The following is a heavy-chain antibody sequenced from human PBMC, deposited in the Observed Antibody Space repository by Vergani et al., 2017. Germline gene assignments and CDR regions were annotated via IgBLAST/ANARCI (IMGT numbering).Heavy chain of an antibody. Sequence: QVQLVQSGAEVKKPGSSVKVSCKASGGTFSSYAISWVRQAPGQGLEWMGRIIPFLGIANYAQKFQGRVTITADKSTSTAYMELSSLRSEDTAVYYCAREMVAAAGTDWFDPWGQGTLVTVSS. V-gene: IGHV1-69*04. CDR2: IIPFLGIA. CDR1: GGTFSSYA. CDR3: AREMVAAAGTDWFDP. J-gene: IGHJ5*02. D-gene: IGHD6-13*01.